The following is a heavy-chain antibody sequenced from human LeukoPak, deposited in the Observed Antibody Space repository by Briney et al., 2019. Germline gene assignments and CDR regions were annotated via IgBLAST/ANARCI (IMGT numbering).Heavy chain of an antibody. Sequence: SETLSLTCTVSGGSISSYYWSWIRQPPGKGLEWIGYIYYSGSTNYNPSLKSRVTISVDTSKNQVSLELSSVTAADTAVYYCARSDIWGSYRFLDYWGQGALVTVSS. D-gene: IGHD3-16*02. J-gene: IGHJ4*02. CDR1: GGSISSYY. CDR3: ARSDIWGSYRFLDY. V-gene: IGHV4-59*08. CDR2: IYYSGST.